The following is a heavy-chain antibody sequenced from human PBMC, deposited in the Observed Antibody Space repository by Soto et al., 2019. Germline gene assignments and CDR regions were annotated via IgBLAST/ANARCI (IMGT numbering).Heavy chain of an antibody. Sequence: GGSLRLSCSASGFTFSSYAMHWVRQAPGKGLEYVSGIRGNGDPPFYADSVKGRFIISRDNSKNTLFLQMSSLRADDTAVYYCVKSRGGNNFDFFDWGQGALVTVSS. D-gene: IGHD5-12*01. CDR2: IRGNGDPP. V-gene: IGHV3-64D*06. CDR1: GFTFSSYA. J-gene: IGHJ4*02. CDR3: VKSRGGNNFDFFD.